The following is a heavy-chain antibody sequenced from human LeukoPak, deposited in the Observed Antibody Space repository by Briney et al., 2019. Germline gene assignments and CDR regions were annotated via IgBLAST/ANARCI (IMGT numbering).Heavy chain of an antibody. J-gene: IGHJ6*03. Sequence: PSETLSLTCTVSGDSISSDSFYWGWIRQPPGKGLEWIGEIYHSGSTNYNPSLKSRVTISVDKSKNQFSLKLSSVTAADTAVYYCARNLQGRYYYYFYMDVWGKGTTVTVSS. V-gene: IGHV4-39*07. D-gene: IGHD4-11*01. CDR1: GDSISSDSFY. CDR2: IYHSGST. CDR3: ARNLQGRYYYYFYMDV.